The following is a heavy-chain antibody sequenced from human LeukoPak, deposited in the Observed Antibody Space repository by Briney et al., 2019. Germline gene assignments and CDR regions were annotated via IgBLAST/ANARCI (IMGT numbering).Heavy chain of an antibody. J-gene: IGHJ4*02. CDR3: ARGGTIFTFFDY. CDR1: AGSINSVDYY. Sequence: PSQTLSLTCTVAAGSINSVDYYWSWIRQPAGKGLEWIGRVYTSGNTLYNPSLKSRVAISIDRSKNQFSLKLTSVTAADTALYHCARGGTIFTFFDYWGQGIVVTVSS. CDR2: VYTSGNT. V-gene: IGHV4-61*02. D-gene: IGHD5-24*01.